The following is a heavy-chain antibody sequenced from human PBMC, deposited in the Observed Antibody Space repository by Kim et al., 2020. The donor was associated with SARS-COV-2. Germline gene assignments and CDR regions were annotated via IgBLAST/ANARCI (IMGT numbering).Heavy chain of an antibody. CDR1: GYSFTSYW. J-gene: IGHJ5*02. D-gene: IGHD6-6*01. CDR2: IDPSDSYT. CDR3: ARTGSTIAAPPEGWFDP. Sequence: GESLKISCKGSGYSFTSYWISWVRQMPGKGLEWMGRIDPSDSYTNYSPSFQGHVTISADKSISTAYLQWSSLKASDTAMYYCARTGSTIAAPPEGWFDPWGQGTLVTVSS. V-gene: IGHV5-10-1*01.